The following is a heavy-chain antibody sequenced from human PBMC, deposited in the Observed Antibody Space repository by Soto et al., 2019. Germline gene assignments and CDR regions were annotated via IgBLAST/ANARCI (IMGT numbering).Heavy chain of an antibody. J-gene: IGHJ4*02. CDR2: ISYDGSNK. CDR3: TKAAWCSSTSCYSAASDY. V-gene: IGHV3-30*18. Sequence: QVQLVESGGGVVQPGRSLRLSCVASGFTFSNSGMHWVRQAPGKGLQWVAVISYDGSNKYYADSVKGRFTISRDISTNTLYLQMNSLTTDDTAVYYCTKAAWCSSTSCYSAASDYWGQGTLVSVSS. CDR1: GFTFSNSG. D-gene: IGHD2-2*01.